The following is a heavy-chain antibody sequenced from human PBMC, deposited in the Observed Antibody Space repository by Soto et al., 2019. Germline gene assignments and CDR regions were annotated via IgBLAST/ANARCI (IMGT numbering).Heavy chain of an antibody. V-gene: IGHV4-59*08. Sequence: SETLSLTCTVSGGSISSYYWSWIRQPPGKGLEWIGYIYYSGSTNYNPSLKSRVTISVDTSKNQFSLKLSSVTAADTAVYYCARIVYYGSGSHYYFDYWGQGTLVTVS. CDR3: ARIVYYGSGSHYYFDY. D-gene: IGHD3-10*01. CDR2: IYYSGST. J-gene: IGHJ4*02. CDR1: GGSISSYY.